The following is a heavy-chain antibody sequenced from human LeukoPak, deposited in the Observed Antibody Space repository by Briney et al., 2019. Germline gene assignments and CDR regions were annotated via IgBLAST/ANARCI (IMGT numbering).Heavy chain of an antibody. CDR2: ISSGGSDK. J-gene: IGHJ4*02. CDR3: AKDGTRGAVAGHFDY. V-gene: IGHV3-30-3*01. CDR1: GFTFSSHA. D-gene: IGHD6-19*01. Sequence: GGSLRLSCAGTGFTFSSHALHWVRQAPGKGLEWVAVISSGGSDKYYVESVKGRFTISRDNSKNTLYLQMNSLRAEDTAVYYCAKDGTRGAVAGHFDYWGQGTPVTVSS.